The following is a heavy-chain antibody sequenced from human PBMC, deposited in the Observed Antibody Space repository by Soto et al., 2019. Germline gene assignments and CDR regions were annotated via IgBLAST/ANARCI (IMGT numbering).Heavy chain of an antibody. D-gene: IGHD2-15*01. CDR1: GFTFSSYV. V-gene: IGHV3-23*01. Sequence: EVQLLESGGAWVQPGGSLRLSCAASGFTFSSYVMTWVRQAPGKGLEWVSSISGTVGYTYYADSVSGRFTISRDNSKTTLYLQMDSLTGEDTARYYCAKGLVDCSRAVCFDWGQGPLVTVSS. CDR3: AKGLVDCSRAVCFD. CDR2: ISGTVGYT. J-gene: IGHJ4*02.